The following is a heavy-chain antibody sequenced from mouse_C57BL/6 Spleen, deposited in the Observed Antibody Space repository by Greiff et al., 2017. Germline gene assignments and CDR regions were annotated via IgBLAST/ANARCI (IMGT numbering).Heavy chain of an antibody. CDR3: ARGGDYGNYAWFAY. D-gene: IGHD2-1*01. CDR1: GYSFTDYN. V-gene: IGHV1-39*01. Sequence: VQLQQSGPELVKPGASVKISCKASGYSFTDYNMNWVKQSNGKSLEWIGVINPNYGTTSYNQKFKGKATLTVDQSSSTAYMQLKSLTSEDSAVYYCARGGDYGNYAWFAYWGQGTLVTVSA. J-gene: IGHJ3*01. CDR2: INPNYGTT.